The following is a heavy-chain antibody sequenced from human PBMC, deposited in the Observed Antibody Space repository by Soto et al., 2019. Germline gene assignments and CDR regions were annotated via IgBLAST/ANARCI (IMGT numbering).Heavy chain of an antibody. D-gene: IGHD3-22*01. CDR3: ARDPDYYDSSGYYPYFDY. V-gene: IGHV3-11*05. J-gene: IGHJ4*02. Sequence: GGSLRLSCAASGFTFSDYYMSWIRQAPGKGLEWVSYISSSSSYTNYADSVKGRFTISRDNAKNSLYLQMNSLRAEDTAVYYCARDPDYYDSSGYYPYFDYWGQGTLVTVSS. CDR2: ISSSSSYT. CDR1: GFTFSDYY.